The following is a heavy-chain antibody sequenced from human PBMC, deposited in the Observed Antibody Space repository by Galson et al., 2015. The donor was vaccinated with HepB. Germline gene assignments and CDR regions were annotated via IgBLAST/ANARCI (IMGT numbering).Heavy chain of an antibody. CDR2: IRSKANSYAT. CDR1: GFTFSGSA. CDR3: TVARSAYCGGDCYSKWHFDL. J-gene: IGHJ2*01. Sequence: SLRLSCAASGFTFSGSAMHWVRQASGKGLEWVGRIRSKANSYATAYAASVKGRFTISRDDSKNMAYLQMNSLKTEDTAVYYCTVARSAYCGGDCYSKWHFDLWGRGTLVTVSS. V-gene: IGHV3-73*01. D-gene: IGHD2-21*02.